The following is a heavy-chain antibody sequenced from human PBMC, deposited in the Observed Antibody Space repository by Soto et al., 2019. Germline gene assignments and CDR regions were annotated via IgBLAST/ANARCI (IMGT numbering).Heavy chain of an antibody. J-gene: IGHJ5*02. CDR3: ARDTRLLWFGELGGNWFDP. Sequence: SVKVSCKASGCTFSSNAISWVRQAPGQGLEWMGGIIPIFGTANYAQKFQGRVTITADESTSTAYMELSSLRSEDTAVYYCARDTRLLWFGELGGNWFDPWGQGTLVTVSS. CDR2: IIPIFGTA. V-gene: IGHV1-69*13. D-gene: IGHD3-10*01. CDR1: GCTFSSNA.